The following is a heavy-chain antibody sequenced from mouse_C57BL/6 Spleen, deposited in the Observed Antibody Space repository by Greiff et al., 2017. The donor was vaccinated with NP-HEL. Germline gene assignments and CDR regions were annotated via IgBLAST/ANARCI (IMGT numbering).Heavy chain of an antibody. J-gene: IGHJ3*01. Sequence: DVQLQESGPELVKPGASVKIPCKASGYTFTDYNMDWVKQSHGKSLEWIGDINPNNGGTIYNQKFKGKATLTVDKSSSTAYMELRSLTSEDTAVYYCAKGAYYGSSPAWFAYWGQGTLVTVSA. D-gene: IGHD1-1*01. V-gene: IGHV1-18*01. CDR1: GYTFTDYN. CDR2: INPNNGGT. CDR3: AKGAYYGSSPAWFAY.